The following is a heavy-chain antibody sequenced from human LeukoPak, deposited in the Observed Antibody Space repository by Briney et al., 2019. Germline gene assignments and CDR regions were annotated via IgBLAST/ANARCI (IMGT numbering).Heavy chain of an antibody. D-gene: IGHD1-1*01. V-gene: IGHV4-61*02. J-gene: IGHJ3*02. CDR3: ARAWNDGGGAFDI. Sequence: PSQTLSLTCTVSGGSISSSFYHWSWLRQPAGKGLEWIGRIYTSGSPNYTPSLKTRVTISVDTSNNPFSLKLSSLTAADTAVYYCARAWNDGGGAFDIWGQGTMVTVSS. CDR2: IYTSGSP. CDR1: GGSISSSFYH.